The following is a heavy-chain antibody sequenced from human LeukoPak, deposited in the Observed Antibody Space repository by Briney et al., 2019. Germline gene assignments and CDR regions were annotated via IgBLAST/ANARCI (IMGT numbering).Heavy chain of an antibody. J-gene: IGHJ3*02. CDR3: ATLDISLVRGLIMVEAFNI. Sequence: PSETLSLTCTVSGGSISSGDYYWSWIRQPPGKGLEWIGYIYYSGSTNYNPSLKSRVTISVDTSKKQFSLKLSSVTAADTAVYYCATLDISLVRGLIMVEAFNIWGQGTMVTVSS. D-gene: IGHD3-10*01. CDR2: IYYSGST. V-gene: IGHV4-61*08. CDR1: GGSISSGDYY.